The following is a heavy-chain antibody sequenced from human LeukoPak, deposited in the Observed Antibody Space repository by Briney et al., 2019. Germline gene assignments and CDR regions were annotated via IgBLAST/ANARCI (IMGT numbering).Heavy chain of an antibody. CDR1: GYTFTGYY. CDR3: ERQNPHPHWFEG. J-gene: IGHJ5*02. D-gene: IGHD2/OR15-2a*01. Sequence: ASVKVSCKASGYTFTGYYMHWVRQAPGQGLEWMGWINPNSGGTNYAQKCQGRVTMTTNTSISTDYMELSRPRSADTAVYYCERQNPHPHWFEGWGQGTLVTASS. V-gene: IGHV1-2*02. CDR2: INPNSGGT.